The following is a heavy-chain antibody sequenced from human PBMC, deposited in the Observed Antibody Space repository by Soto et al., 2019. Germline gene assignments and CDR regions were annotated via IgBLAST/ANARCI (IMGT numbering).Heavy chain of an antibody. CDR3: ARVGYGDYVGWWAFDI. D-gene: IGHD4-17*01. Sequence: ASVKVSCKTPLDKYAITWVRQAPGQGLEWMGGIIPMLSTTNYAKKFQGRLTVTADKLTSTVFMELSSLRSEDTAVYYCARVGYGDYVGWWAFDIWGQGTMVTV. J-gene: IGHJ3*02. CDR2: IIPMLSTT. CDR1: LDKYA. V-gene: IGHV1-69*06.